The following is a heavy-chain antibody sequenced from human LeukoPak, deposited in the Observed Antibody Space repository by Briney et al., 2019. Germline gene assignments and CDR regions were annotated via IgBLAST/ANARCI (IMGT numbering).Heavy chain of an antibody. V-gene: IGHV3-21*04. CDR3: ARVNVLMVYAKASHYMDV. Sequence: GGSLRLSCAASGFTFGTYSINWVRQAPGKGLEWVSSISSTSTYIYYADSVKGRFTISRDNAKNSLFLQMNSLRAEDTAVFYCARVNVLMVYAKASHYMDVWGKGTTVTVSS. CDR2: ISSTSTYI. J-gene: IGHJ6*03. D-gene: IGHD2-8*01. CDR1: GFTFGTYS.